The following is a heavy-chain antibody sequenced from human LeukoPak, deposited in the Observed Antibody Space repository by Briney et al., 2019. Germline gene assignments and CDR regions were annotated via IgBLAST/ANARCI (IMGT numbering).Heavy chain of an antibody. J-gene: IGHJ4*02. Sequence: GGSLRLSCAASGFTFSSYAMSWVRQAPGKGLEWVSAISGSGGSTYYADSVKGRFTISRDNSKNTLYLQMNSLRAEDTALYYCAKGGYGSGGSCYDDYWGQGTLVTVSS. CDR1: GFTFSSYA. CDR2: ISGSGGST. D-gene: IGHD2-15*01. V-gene: IGHV3-23*01. CDR3: AKGGYGSGGSCYDDY.